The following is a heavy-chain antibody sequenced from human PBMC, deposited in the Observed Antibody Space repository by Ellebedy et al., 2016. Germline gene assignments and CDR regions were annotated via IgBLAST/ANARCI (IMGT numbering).Heavy chain of an antibody. J-gene: IGHJ5*02. Sequence: GESLKISCEASGFVFIDYYMSWIRQVPGKGPEWISYISASGKTIFYADSVKGRFTISRDNSKNSVFLQMESLRADDTAIYYCARDMGGGGGWFDPWGQGSVVNVSS. D-gene: IGHD2-21*01. CDR3: ARDMGGGGGWFDP. CDR1: GFVFIDYY. CDR2: ISASGKTI. V-gene: IGHV3-11*01.